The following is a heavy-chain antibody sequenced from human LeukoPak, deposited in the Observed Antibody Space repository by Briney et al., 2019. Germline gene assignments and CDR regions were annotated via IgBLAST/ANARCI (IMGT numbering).Heavy chain of an antibody. D-gene: IGHD3-22*01. CDR3: ATGGSGYYEPPDY. V-gene: IGHV1-24*01. CDR1: GYTLTELS. J-gene: IGHJ4*02. Sequence: GASVKVSCKVSGYTLTELSMHWVRQAPGKGLEWMGGFDPEDGETIYAQKFQGRVTMTEDTSTDAAYMELSSLRSEDTAVYYCATGGSGYYEPPDYWGQGTLVTVSS. CDR2: FDPEDGET.